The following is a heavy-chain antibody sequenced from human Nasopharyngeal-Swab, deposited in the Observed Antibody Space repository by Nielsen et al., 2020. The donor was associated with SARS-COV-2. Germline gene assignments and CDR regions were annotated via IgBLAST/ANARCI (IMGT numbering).Heavy chain of an antibody. V-gene: IGHV4-34*01. Sequence: SETLSLTCAVYGGSFSGYYWSWIRQPPGKGLEWIGEINHSGSTNYNPSLKSRVTISVDTSTNQFSLKLSSVTAADTAVYYCARGPLGYCTGGVCYGLDYWGQGTLVTVSS. CDR1: GGSFSGYY. D-gene: IGHD2-8*02. CDR2: INHSGST. CDR3: ARGPLGYCTGGVCYGLDY. J-gene: IGHJ4*02.